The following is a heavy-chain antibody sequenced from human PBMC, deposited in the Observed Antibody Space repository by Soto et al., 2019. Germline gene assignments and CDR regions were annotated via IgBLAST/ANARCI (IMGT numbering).Heavy chain of an antibody. CDR2: IIHSGRT. CDR1: GGSFSDHY. V-gene: IGHV4-34*12. Sequence: SETLSLTCAVYGGSFSDHYWSWIRQPPGKGLEWIGEIIHSGRTNYNPSLKSRVTISEDTFKSQFSLKLNSVTAADTAVYYCARRGGGNYPYYFDYWDEGTLVT. J-gene: IGHJ4*02. CDR3: ARRGGGNYPYYFDY. D-gene: IGHD2-21*01.